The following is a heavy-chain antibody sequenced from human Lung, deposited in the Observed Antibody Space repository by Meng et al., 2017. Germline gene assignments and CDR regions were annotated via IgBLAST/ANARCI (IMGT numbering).Heavy chain of an antibody. CDR1: GYTFTTYG. CDR2: ISPYNGYT. V-gene: IGHV1-18*01. CDR3: AILSHCTGGTCYPYDY. J-gene: IGHJ4*02. Sequence: QVTLIQSGAEVKKPGASVKVSCKASGYTFTTYGISWVRQAPGQGLEWMGWISPYNGYTSSIQKFQGRVTMTTDTSTSTAYMELMSLGSDDTAVYYCAILSHCTGGTCYPYDYWGQGTLVTVSS. D-gene: IGHD2-15*01.